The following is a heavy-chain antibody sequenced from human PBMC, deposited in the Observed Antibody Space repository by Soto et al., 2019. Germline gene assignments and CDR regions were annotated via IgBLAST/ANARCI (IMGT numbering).Heavy chain of an antibody. D-gene: IGHD3-3*01. Sequence: ASVKVSCKVSGYTLTELSMHWVRQAHGKGLEWMGGFDPEDGETIYAQKFQGRVTMTEDTSTDTAYMELSSLRSDDTAVYYCARDYDFWSGYYGHFDYWGQGTLVTVSS. CDR1: GYTLTELS. CDR2: FDPEDGET. CDR3: ARDYDFWSGYYGHFDY. V-gene: IGHV1-24*01. J-gene: IGHJ4*02.